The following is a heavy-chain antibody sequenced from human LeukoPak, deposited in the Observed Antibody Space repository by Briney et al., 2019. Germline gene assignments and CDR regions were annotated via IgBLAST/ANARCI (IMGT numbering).Heavy chain of an antibody. J-gene: IGHJ4*02. CDR1: GFTFSSYA. Sequence: PGGSLRLSCAASGFTFSSYAMHWVRQAPGKGLEWVAVISYGGSNKYYADSVKGRFTISRDNSKNTLYLQMNSLRAEDTAVYYCATLGGYYYDSSGYHYERLIDYWGQGTLVTVSS. V-gene: IGHV3-30-3*01. CDR2: ISYGGSNK. CDR3: ATLGGYYYDSSGYHYERLIDY. D-gene: IGHD3-22*01.